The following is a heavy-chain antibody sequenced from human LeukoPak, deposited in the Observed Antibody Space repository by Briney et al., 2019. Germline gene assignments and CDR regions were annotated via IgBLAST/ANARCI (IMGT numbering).Heavy chain of an antibody. Sequence: GASVKVSCKASGYTFTSYGISWVRQAPGQGLEWMGWISAYNGNTNYAQKLQGRVTMTTDTSTSTAYMELSSLRSEDTAVYYCARANKLGNVVLPFYWGQGTLVTVSS. CDR3: ARANKLGNVVLPFY. CDR2: ISAYNGNT. D-gene: IGHD7-27*01. CDR1: GYTFTSYG. V-gene: IGHV1-18*01. J-gene: IGHJ4*02.